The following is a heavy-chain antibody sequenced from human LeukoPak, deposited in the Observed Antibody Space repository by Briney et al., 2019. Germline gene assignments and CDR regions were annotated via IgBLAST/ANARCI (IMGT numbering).Heavy chain of an antibody. J-gene: IGHJ5*02. D-gene: IGHD3-10*01. Sequence: GASVKVSCKASGGTFSSYGISWVRQAPGQGLEWMGWISGYNGKTKYAPKIQGRVTMTIDTSTSTAYMELRSLRSDDTAVYYCARDAREVLFWFGEFFPWGQGTLVTVSS. CDR1: GGTFSSYG. CDR2: ISGYNGKT. V-gene: IGHV1-18*01. CDR3: ARDAREVLFWFGEFFP.